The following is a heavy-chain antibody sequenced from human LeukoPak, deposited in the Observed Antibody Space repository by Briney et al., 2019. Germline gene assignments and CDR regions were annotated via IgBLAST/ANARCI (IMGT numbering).Heavy chain of an antibody. D-gene: IGHD6-13*01. CDR1: GGSISSSSYY. J-gene: IGHJ4*02. CDR2: IYYSGST. CDR3: ARAVAGAFDY. V-gene: IGHV4-39*01. Sequence: SETLSLTCTVSGGSISSSSYYWGWIRQPPGKGLEWIGTIYYSGSTYYNPSLKSRVTISVDTSKNQFSLKLSSVTAADTAVYYCARAVAGAFDYWSQGTLVTVSS.